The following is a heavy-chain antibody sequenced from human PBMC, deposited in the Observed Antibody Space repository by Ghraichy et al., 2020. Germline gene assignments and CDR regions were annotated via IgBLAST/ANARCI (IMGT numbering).Heavy chain of an antibody. CDR2: IYHSGST. J-gene: IGHJ4*02. CDR1: GGSISSGGYS. V-gene: IGHV4-30-2*01. D-gene: IGHD1-26*01. Sequence: SETLSLTCAVSGGSISSGGYSWSWIRQPPGKGLEWIGYIYHSGSTYYNPSLKSRVTISVDRSKNQFSLKLSSVTAADTAVYYCASQTRGSYGAFDYWGQGTLVTVSS. CDR3: ASQTRGSYGAFDY.